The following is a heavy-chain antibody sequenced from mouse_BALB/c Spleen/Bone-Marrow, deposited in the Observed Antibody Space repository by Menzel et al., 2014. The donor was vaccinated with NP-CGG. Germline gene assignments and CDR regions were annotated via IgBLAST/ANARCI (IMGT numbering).Heavy chain of an antibody. CDR2: ILPGSGST. CDR3: ARRGHGFAWFAY. Sequence: VQLQQSGTELMNPGASVKISCKATGYTFSSSWIEWVNQRPGHGLEWIGGILPGSGSTNYNEKFKGKATFTADTSSNTAYMQLSSLTSEDSAVYYCARRGHGFAWFAYWGQGTLVTVSA. J-gene: IGHJ3*01. V-gene: IGHV1-9*01. CDR1: GYTFSSSW. D-gene: IGHD1-2*01.